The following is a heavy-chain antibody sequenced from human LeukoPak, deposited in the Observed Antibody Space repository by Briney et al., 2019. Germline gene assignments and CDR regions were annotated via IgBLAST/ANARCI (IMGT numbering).Heavy chain of an antibody. CDR3: ATVVTTGYYYYGMDV. CDR2: ISAYNGNT. D-gene: IGHD4-11*01. J-gene: IGHJ6*02. CDR1: GYTFISYG. V-gene: IGHV1-18*01. Sequence: GASVKVSCKASGYTFISYGISWVRQAPGQGLEWMGWISAYNGNTIYAQKFQGRVTMTEDTSTDTAYMELSSLRSEDTAVYYCATVVTTGYYYYGMDVWGQGTTVTVSS.